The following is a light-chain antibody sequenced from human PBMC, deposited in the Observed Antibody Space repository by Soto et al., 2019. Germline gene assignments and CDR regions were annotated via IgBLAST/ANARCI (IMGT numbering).Light chain of an antibody. Sequence: DVVMTLPPLSLSVSPGQPASISCQSSQSLLHITGETFLFWYLQKPGQSPQLLIYEVSTRVSGVPDRFSGSGSGTDFTLEISRVETDDVGIYYCMQSTQLPPTFGQGTRLEIK. CDR1: QSLLHITGETF. J-gene: IGKJ5*01. CDR3: MQSTQLPPT. CDR2: EVS. V-gene: IGKV2D-29*02.